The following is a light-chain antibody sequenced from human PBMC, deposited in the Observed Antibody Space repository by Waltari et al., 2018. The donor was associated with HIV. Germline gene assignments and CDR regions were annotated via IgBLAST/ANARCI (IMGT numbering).Light chain of an antibody. CDR3: QQYGTSQWT. CDR1: QSVTSNY. V-gene: IGKV3-20*01. J-gene: IGKJ1*01. CDR2: GAS. Sequence: EIVLTQSPGTLSLSPGERVALSCRASQSVTSNYLAWYQQKPGRAPRLLISGASNRASGIPDRFSGSGAGTDFTLTISRLEPEDFAVYYCQQYGTSQWTFGRGTKVEI.